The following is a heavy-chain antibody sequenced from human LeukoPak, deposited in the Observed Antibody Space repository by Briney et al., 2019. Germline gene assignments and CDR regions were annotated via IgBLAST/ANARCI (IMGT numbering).Heavy chain of an antibody. D-gene: IGHD3-22*01. CDR1: GFTFSTYA. J-gene: IGHJ4*02. CDR2: ISGSAGST. Sequence: GGSLRLSCAASGFTFSTYAMSWVRQAPGKGLEWVSTISGSAGSTYYADSVKGRFTISRDNSKNTLYLQMNSLRAEDTAVYYCAKGVEDSSGYYYAFDYWGQGTLVTVSS. V-gene: IGHV3-23*01. CDR3: AKGVEDSSGYYYAFDY.